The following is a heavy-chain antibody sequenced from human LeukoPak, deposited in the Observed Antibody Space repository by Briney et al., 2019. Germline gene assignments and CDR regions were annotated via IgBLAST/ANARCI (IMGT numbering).Heavy chain of an antibody. J-gene: IGHJ3*02. V-gene: IGHV1-46*01. Sequence: ASVKVSCKASGYTFTSYYMHWVRQAPGQGLEWMGIINPSGGSTSYAQKFQGRVTMTRDTSISTAYTELSRLRSDDTAVYYCAVAIQLFYAFDIWGQGTMVTVSS. CDR3: AVAIQLFYAFDI. CDR2: INPSGGST. CDR1: GYTFTSYY. D-gene: IGHD5-18*01.